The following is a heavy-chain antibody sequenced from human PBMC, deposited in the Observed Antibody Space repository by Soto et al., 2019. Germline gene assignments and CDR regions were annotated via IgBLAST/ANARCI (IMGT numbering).Heavy chain of an antibody. V-gene: IGHV1-18*01. D-gene: IGHD3-10*01. J-gene: IGHJ4*02. Sequence: QVQLVQSGAEVKKPGASVKVSCKASGYTFTSYGISWVRQAPGQGLELMGWISAYNGNTNYAQKLQGRVTMTTDTSTSTAYMELRSLRSDDTAVYYCATFYGSGSYSKVYYFDYWGQGTLVTVSS. CDR3: ATFYGSGSYSKVYYFDY. CDR2: ISAYNGNT. CDR1: GYTFTSYG.